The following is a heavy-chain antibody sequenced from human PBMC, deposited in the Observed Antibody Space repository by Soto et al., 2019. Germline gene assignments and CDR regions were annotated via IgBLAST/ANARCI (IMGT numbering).Heavy chain of an antibody. Sequence: SETLSLTCTVSGGSISSYYWSWIRQPPGKGLEWIGYIYYSGSTNYNPSLKSRVTISVDTSKNQFSLKLSSVTAADTAVYYCARARQEGSIAAPGWYYYYMDVWGKGTTVTVSS. CDR2: IYYSGST. D-gene: IGHD6-6*01. CDR3: ARARQEGSIAAPGWYYYYMDV. J-gene: IGHJ6*03. V-gene: IGHV4-59*01. CDR1: GGSISSYY.